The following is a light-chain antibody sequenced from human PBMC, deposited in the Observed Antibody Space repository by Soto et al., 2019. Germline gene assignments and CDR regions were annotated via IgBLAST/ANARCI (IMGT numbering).Light chain of an antibody. CDR2: DVT. CDR3: CSYAGSNLYV. Sequence: QSALTQPPSASGSPGQSVTISCTGNSSDVGGYDFVSWFQQHPGKAPKLMIYDVTKRPSGVPDRFAGSKSGNTASLTVSGLQTEAEADYYCCSYAGSNLYVFGTGTKLTVL. V-gene: IGLV2-8*01. J-gene: IGLJ1*01. CDR1: SSDVGGYDF.